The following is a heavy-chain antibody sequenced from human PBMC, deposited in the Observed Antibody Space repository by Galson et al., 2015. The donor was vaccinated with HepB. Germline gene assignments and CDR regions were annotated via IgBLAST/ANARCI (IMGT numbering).Heavy chain of an antibody. D-gene: IGHD5-18*01. Sequence: LSLTCAVFGGSFSGSYWSWIRQPPGKGLEWIGQINHGGSANYNPSLKSRVTISVDTSKNQFSLNLTSVTAADTGVYYCARGRRYSFAYYFDYWGQGILVTVSS. J-gene: IGHJ4*02. CDR3: ARGRRYSFAYYFDY. CDR2: INHGGSA. V-gene: IGHV4-34*01. CDR1: GGSFSGSY.